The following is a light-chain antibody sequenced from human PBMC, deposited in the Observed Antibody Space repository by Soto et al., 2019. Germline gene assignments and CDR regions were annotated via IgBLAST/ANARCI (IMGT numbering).Light chain of an antibody. Sequence: QSALTQPASVSGSPGQSITISCTGTSSDVGDYKYVSWYQQHPGKAPKLLIYEVRNRPSGVSNRFSGSKSGNTASLTISGLQAEDEADYYCRSYTSSNAPVVFGGGTKLTVL. CDR1: SSDVGDYKY. J-gene: IGLJ2*01. CDR3: RSYTSSNAPVV. CDR2: EVR. V-gene: IGLV2-14*01.